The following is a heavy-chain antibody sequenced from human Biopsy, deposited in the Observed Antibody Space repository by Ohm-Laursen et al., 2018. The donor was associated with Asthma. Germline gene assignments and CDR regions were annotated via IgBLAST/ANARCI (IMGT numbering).Heavy chain of an antibody. CDR2: IWYDGSNK. V-gene: IGHV3-33*01. CDR3: ARGIYDMDV. J-gene: IGHJ6*02. CDR1: GFTFSSYG. Sequence: SLRLSCAASGFTFSSYGMHWVRQAPGKGLEWVAVIWYDGSNKYYADSVKGRFTISRDNSKNTLYLQMNSLTPDDTAVYFCARGIYDMDVRGQGTTVTVSS.